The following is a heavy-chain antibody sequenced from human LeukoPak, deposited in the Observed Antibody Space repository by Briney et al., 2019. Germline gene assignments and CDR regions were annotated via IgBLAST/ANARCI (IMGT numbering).Heavy chain of an antibody. CDR1: GGSISSGGYY. V-gene: IGHV4-30-2*01. D-gene: IGHD2-2*01. CDR2: IYHSGST. J-gene: IGHJ4*02. Sequence: SQTLSLTCTVSGGSISSGGYYWSWIRQPPGKGLEWIGYIYHSGSTYYNPSLKSRVTISVDRSKNQFSLKLSSVTAADTAVYYCALAVVPAAIPFDYWGQGTLVTVSS. CDR3: ALAVVPAAIPFDY.